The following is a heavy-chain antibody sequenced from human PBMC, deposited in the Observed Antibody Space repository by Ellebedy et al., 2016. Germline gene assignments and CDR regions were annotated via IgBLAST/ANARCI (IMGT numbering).Heavy chain of an antibody. Sequence: GGSLRLSCTASGFTFSSYAMHWVRQAPGKGLEWVAVISYDGSNKHYADFVKGRFTTSRDNSKNTLYLQMNSLRAEDRAVYYCARSTMIVVGDSCDLWGQGTMVTVSS. V-gene: IGHV3-30-3*01. CDR3: ARSTMIVVGDSCDL. CDR1: GFTFSSYA. CDR2: ISYDGSNK. D-gene: IGHD3-22*01. J-gene: IGHJ3*01.